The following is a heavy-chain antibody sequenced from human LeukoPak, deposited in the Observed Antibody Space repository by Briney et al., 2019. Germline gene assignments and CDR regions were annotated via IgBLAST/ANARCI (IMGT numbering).Heavy chain of an antibody. CDR1: GFTLRVYY. CDR3: ARRGTTYCTVDSCHPNWFDP. CDR2: INGSSSDT. J-gene: IGHJ5*02. V-gene: IGHV3-11*03. Sequence: VSLPCAPSGFTLRVYYKACPPQAPGGGVEWISYINGSSSDTKYADSVKGRFTISRDNAKTSLYLLMNSLRAEDTAVYYCARRGTTYCTVDSCHPNWFDPWGQGTLVTVSS. D-gene: IGHD2-15*01.